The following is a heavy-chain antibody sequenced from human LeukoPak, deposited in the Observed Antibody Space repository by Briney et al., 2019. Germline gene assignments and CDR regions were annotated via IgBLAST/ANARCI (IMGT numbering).Heavy chain of an antibody. CDR3: ARGSSSGSYLY. Sequence: PSETLSLTCTVSGGSISSSSYYWGWIRQPPGKGLEWIGSIYYSGSTYYNPSLKSRVTISVDTSKNQFSLKLSSVTAADTAVYYCARGSSSGSYLYWGQGTLVTVSS. J-gene: IGHJ4*02. CDR2: IYYSGST. CDR1: GGSISSSSYY. V-gene: IGHV4-39*07. D-gene: IGHD3-10*01.